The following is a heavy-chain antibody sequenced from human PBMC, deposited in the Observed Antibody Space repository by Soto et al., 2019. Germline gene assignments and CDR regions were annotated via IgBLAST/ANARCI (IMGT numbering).Heavy chain of an antibody. J-gene: IGHJ4*02. D-gene: IGHD6-19*01. CDR3: ARDGYSSGWTPFDY. CDR2: IIPIFGTA. CDR1: GGTFSSYA. Sequence: SVKVSCKASGGTFSSYAISWVRQAPGQGLEWMGGIIPIFGTANYAQKFQGRVTITADKSTSTAYMELSSLRSEDTAVYYCARDGYSSGWTPFDYWGQGALVTVSS. V-gene: IGHV1-69*06.